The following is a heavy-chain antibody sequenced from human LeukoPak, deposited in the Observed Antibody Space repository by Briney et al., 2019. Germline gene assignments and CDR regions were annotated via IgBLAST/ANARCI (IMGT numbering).Heavy chain of an antibody. CDR2: IYTSGST. CDR1: GGSISSYY. CDR3: ARGRYSSGWRYFDY. J-gene: IGHJ4*02. V-gene: IGHV4-4*07. Sequence: PSETLSLTCTVSGGSISSYYWSWIRQPAGKGLEWIGRIYTSGSTNYNPTLKSRVTMSVDTSKNQFSLKLSSVTAADTAVYYCARGRYSSGWRYFDYWGQGTLVTVSS. D-gene: IGHD6-19*01.